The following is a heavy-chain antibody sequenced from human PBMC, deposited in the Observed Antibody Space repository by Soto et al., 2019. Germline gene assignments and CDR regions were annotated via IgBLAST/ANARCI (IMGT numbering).Heavy chain of an antibody. V-gene: IGHV1-3*01. CDR1: GYTFTGYA. J-gene: IGHJ1*01. Sequence: ASVKVSCKASGYTFTGYAMHWVRQAPGQRLEWMGWINAGNGNTKYSQKFQGRVTISRDNAKNSLYLQMNSLRAEDTAVYYCARGLYGDPREYFQYWGQGTLVTVSS. CDR2: INAGNGNT. D-gene: IGHD4-17*01. CDR3: ARGLYGDPREYFQY.